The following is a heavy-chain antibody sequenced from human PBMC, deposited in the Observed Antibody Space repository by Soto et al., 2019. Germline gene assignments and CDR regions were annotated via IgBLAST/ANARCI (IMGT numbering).Heavy chain of an antibody. Sequence: GGSLRLSCAASGFTFSNYNMNWVRQTPGKGLEWVSFISSSGSEKYYVDSVKGRFTISRDNAKNSLYLQMNSLRAEDTAVYYWGRVPNMVATRGSIYYYYGMDVGGKGTTVTFPS. CDR1: GFTFSNYN. J-gene: IGHJ6*04. D-gene: IGHD5-12*01. CDR2: ISSSGSEK. CDR3: GRVPNMVATRGSIYYYYGMDV. V-gene: IGHV3-21*01.